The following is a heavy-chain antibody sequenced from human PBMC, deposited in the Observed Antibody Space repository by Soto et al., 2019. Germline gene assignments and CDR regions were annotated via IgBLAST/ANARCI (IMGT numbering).Heavy chain of an antibody. J-gene: IGHJ6*02. Sequence: ASVKVSRKASGYTFTSYYMHWVRQAPGQGLEWIGIINPSGGSTSYAQKFQGRVTMTRDTSTSTVYMELSSLRSEDTAVYYCARVVVAATPGYYYGMDVWGQGTTVTV. CDR2: INPSGGST. D-gene: IGHD2-15*01. V-gene: IGHV1-46*01. CDR3: ARVVVAATPGYYYGMDV. CDR1: GYTFTSYY.